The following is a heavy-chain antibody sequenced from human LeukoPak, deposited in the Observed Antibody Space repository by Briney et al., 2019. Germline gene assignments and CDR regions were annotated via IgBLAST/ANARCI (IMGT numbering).Heavy chain of an antibody. Sequence: PSETLSLTCTVSGASISSFYWSWIRQPAGKGLEWIGRVFTSGNNNYNPSLKSRVIMSGDRSKNQFSLKLSSVTAADTAVYYCARDLIRVTAMVRVSWFDPWGQGTLVTVSS. V-gene: IGHV4-4*07. CDR1: GASISSFY. CDR2: VFTSGNN. CDR3: ARDLIRVTAMVRVSWFDP. J-gene: IGHJ5*02. D-gene: IGHD5-18*01.